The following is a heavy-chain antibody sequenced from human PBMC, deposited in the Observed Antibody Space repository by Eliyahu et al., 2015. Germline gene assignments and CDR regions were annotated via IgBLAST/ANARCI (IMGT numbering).Heavy chain of an antibody. CDR2: IDNSGST. V-gene: IGHV4-59*08. Sequence: QVQLQESGPGLVKASETLSLTCAVSGGSISSYYWSWIRQPPGKGLEWIGYIDNSGSTNYNPSHKSRVTISVDTSKKQISLRLSSVTAADTAVYYCVASGYSGYGYYWGQGTLVIVSS. J-gene: IGHJ4*02. CDR1: GGSISSYY. CDR3: VASGYSGYGYY. D-gene: IGHD5-12*01.